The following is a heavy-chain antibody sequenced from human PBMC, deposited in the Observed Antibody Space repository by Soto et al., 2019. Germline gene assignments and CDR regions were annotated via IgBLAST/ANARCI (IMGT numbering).Heavy chain of an antibody. J-gene: IGHJ4*02. CDR1: GGSISSGDYY. CDR3: ARGASDGLYYFDY. CDR2: IYYSGST. D-gene: IGHD2-21*02. Sequence: QVQLQESGPGLVKPSQTLSLTCTVSGGSISSGDYYWSWIRQPPGKGLEWIGYIYYSGSTNYKPYLNSRVTISVDTSKNLCARKLSSVTAADTAVYYCARGASDGLYYFDYLGQGTLVTVSS. V-gene: IGHV4-30-4*01.